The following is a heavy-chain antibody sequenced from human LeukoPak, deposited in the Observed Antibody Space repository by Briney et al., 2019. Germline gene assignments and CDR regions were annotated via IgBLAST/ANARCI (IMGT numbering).Heavy chain of an antibody. CDR1: GFTFSNYW. CDR3: IRDRTVITLFDY. V-gene: IGHV3-74*01. CDR2: IKTDGTIT. D-gene: IGHD4-23*01. J-gene: IGHJ4*02. Sequence: TGGSLRLSCAASGFTFSNYWMHWVRQGPGKGLLWVSRIKTDGTITGYADAVKGRFTISRDNAKNTVYLQMTNLRTEDTAVYYCIRDRTVITLFDYWGQGSLVTVSS.